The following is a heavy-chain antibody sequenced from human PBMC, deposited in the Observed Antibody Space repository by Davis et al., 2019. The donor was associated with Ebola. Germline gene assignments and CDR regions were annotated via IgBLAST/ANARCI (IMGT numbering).Heavy chain of an antibody. D-gene: IGHD6-19*01. Sequence: GESLKISCAASGFTFSSYWMSWVRQAPGKGLEWVAVISYDGSNKYYADSVRGRVTISRDNSENTLHLQMNNLRAEDKAIYYCARLTNEYNSGWDDRYFDYWGQGTLVTVSS. V-gene: IGHV3-30*14. CDR2: ISYDGSNK. CDR1: GFTFSSYW. J-gene: IGHJ4*02. CDR3: ARLTNEYNSGWDDRYFDY.